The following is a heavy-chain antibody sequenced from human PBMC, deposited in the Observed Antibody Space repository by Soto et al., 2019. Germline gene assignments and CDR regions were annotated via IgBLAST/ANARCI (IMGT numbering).Heavy chain of an antibody. V-gene: IGHV1-18*01. J-gene: IGHJ4*02. Sequence: QVQLVQSGAEVKKPGASVKVSCKTAGYTFTAYGISWVRQAPGQGPEWMGWSRGYTGASKYAPKFQDRVTLTTDKATGTAYMELRSLTSDDTAIYYCARDLIVGDTTDFDHWGQGTLVTVS. CDR3: ARDLIVGDTTDFDH. CDR2: SRGYTGAS. D-gene: IGHD1-26*01. CDR1: GYTFTAYG.